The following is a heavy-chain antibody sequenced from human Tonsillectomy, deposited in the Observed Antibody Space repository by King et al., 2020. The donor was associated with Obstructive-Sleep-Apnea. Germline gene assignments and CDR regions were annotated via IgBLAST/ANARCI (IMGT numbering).Heavy chain of an antibody. CDR3: ARSAGSPRDLDH. Sequence: VQLVESGAEVKKPGASVKVSCKASGYTFTGYYMYWVRQAPGRGLEWMGWINPNSGGANDAQKFQGRVTMTRDTSISTADMELSRLRSDDTAVYYCARSAGSPRDLDHWGQGTLVTVSS. J-gene: IGHJ4*02. CDR2: INPNSGGA. D-gene: IGHD1-26*01. V-gene: IGHV1-2*02. CDR1: GYTFTGYY.